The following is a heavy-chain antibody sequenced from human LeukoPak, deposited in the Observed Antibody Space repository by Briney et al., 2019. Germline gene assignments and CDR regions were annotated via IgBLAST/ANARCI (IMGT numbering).Heavy chain of an antibody. Sequence: GESLKISCKGSGYPFNTYWIAWVRPMPGKGLEWMGIIYPSDSDTRYSPSFQGQVTISADKSTSTAYLQWSSLKASDTAIYYCGRRPSDSYGSGSYVDFWGQGTLVTVSS. V-gene: IGHV5-51*01. CDR2: IYPSDSDT. CDR3: GRRPSDSYGSGSYVDF. J-gene: IGHJ4*02. D-gene: IGHD3-10*01. CDR1: GYPFNTYW.